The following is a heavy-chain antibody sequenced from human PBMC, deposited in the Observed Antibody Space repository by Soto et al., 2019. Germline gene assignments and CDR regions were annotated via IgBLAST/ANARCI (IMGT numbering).Heavy chain of an antibody. CDR1: GYTFTSYG. CDR2: ISAYNGNT. CDR3: ARAGRIVVVSAANKRGIDY. Sequence: AAVKVACKASGYTFTSYGISCVRQAPGQGLEWMGWISAYNGNTNYAQKLQGRVTMTTDTSTSTAYMELRSLRSDGTAVYYCARAGRIVVVSAANKRGIDYWGQGTLVTVSS. V-gene: IGHV1-18*01. D-gene: IGHD2-2*01. J-gene: IGHJ4*02.